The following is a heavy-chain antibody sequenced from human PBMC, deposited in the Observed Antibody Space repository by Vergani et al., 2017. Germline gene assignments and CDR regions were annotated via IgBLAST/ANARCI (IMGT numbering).Heavy chain of an antibody. D-gene: IGHD2-2*02. CDR1: GFTFSACP. V-gene: IGHV4-59*01. Sequence: VQLLQSGGGVIQPGGSVRLSCAASGFTFSACPMTWVRQPPGKGLEWIGYIYSSGSTTYSPSLKSRLTMSVDPSKNQFSLKLRSVTLADTAVYYCARTIGHCSNSNCYNLAYWGQGTLVTVSS. CDR3: ARTIGHCSNSNCYNLAY. J-gene: IGHJ4*02. CDR2: IYSSGST.